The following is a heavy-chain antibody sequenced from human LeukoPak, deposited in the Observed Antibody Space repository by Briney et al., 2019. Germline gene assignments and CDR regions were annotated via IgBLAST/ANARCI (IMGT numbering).Heavy chain of an antibody. V-gene: IGHV3-30-3*01. CDR1: GFTFSSYA. CDR3: ARGWFSYSGYDYYD. Sequence: GRSLRLSCAASGFTFSSYAMHWVRQAPGKGLEWVAVISYDGSNKYYADSVKGRFTISRDNSKNTLYLQMNSLRAEDTAVYYCARGWFSYSGYDYYDWGQGTLVTVSS. J-gene: IGHJ4*02. D-gene: IGHD5-12*01. CDR2: ISYDGSNK.